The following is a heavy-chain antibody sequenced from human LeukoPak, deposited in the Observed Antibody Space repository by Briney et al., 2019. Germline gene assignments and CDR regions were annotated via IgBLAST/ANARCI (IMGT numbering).Heavy chain of an antibody. V-gene: IGHV3-7*01. CDR3: ARASGRYSSSWYGEFFDY. J-gene: IGHJ4*02. CDR2: IRQDGSEK. D-gene: IGHD6-13*01. Sequence: PGGSLRLSCAASGFTFSNYSMSWVRQAPGKGLEWVANIRQDGSEKYYVDSVKGRFTISRDNAKNSLYLQMNSLRAEDTAVYYCARASGRYSSSWYGEFFDYWGQGTLVTVSS. CDR1: GFTFSNYS.